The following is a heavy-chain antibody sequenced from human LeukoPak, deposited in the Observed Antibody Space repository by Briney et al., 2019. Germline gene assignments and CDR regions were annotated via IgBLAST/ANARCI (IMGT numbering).Heavy chain of an antibody. J-gene: IGHJ4*02. Sequence: PGGSLRLSCAASGFTFSSYSMNWVRQAPGKGLEWVSSISSSGTYIYYADSVKGRFTISRDNAENSLYLQMNSLRAEDTAVYYCARAPGGSRIATYYFDYWGQGTLVTVSS. CDR1: GFTFSSYS. D-gene: IGHD3-16*01. V-gene: IGHV3-21*01. CDR2: ISSSGTYI. CDR3: ARAPGGSRIATYYFDY.